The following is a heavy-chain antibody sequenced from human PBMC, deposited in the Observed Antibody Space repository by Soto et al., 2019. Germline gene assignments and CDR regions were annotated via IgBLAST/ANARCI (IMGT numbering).Heavy chain of an antibody. Sequence: TSETLSLTCTVSGGSISSYYWSWIRQPPGKGLEWIGYIYYSGSTNYNPSLKSRVTISVDTSKNQFSLKLSSVTTADTAVYYCARDRPHIVVVPGETYGMDVWGQGTTVTVSS. J-gene: IGHJ6*02. V-gene: IGHV4-59*01. CDR1: GGSISSYY. CDR2: IYYSGST. D-gene: IGHD2-2*01. CDR3: ARDRPHIVVVPGETYGMDV.